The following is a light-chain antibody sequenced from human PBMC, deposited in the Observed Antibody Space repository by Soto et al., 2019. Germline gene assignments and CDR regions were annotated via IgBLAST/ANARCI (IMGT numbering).Light chain of an antibody. J-gene: IGKJ1*01. V-gene: IGKV3-15*01. CDR3: QQYSNWPRT. Sequence: EIVMTQSPATLSVSPGXRATLSCRASQSVSSNLAWYQQKPGQAPRLLIYVASTRATGIPARFSGSGSGTEFTLTISSLQSEDFAVYYCQQYSNWPRTFGQGTKVDI. CDR1: QSVSSN. CDR2: VAS.